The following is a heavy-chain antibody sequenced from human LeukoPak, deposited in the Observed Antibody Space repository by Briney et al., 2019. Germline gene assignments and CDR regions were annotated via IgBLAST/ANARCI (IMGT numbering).Heavy chain of an antibody. J-gene: IGHJ5*02. CDR1: GYTFTSYD. D-gene: IGHD5-12*01. CDR2: MNPNSGNT. V-gene: IGHV1-8*01. CDR3: ARGGDSGYVFDP. Sequence: VASVKVSCKASGYTFTSYDINWVRQATGQGLEWMGWMNPNSGNTGYAQKFQGRVTVTRNTSISTAYMELSSLRSEDTAVYYCARGGDSGYVFDPWGQGTLVTVSS.